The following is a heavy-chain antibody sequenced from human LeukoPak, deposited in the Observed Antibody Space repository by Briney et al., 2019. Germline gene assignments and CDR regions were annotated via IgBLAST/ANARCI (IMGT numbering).Heavy chain of an antibody. CDR1: GGSSISYY. CDR2: IYYSGST. V-gene: IGHV4-59*12. Sequence: PSETLSLTCTVSGGSSISYYWNWIRQPPGKGLEWIGYIYYSGSTKYNPSLKSRVTISVDTSKNQFSLKLSSVTAADTAVYYCARGLHSGRSGSDYWGQGTLVTVSS. D-gene: IGHD1-26*01. CDR3: ARGLHSGRSGSDY. J-gene: IGHJ4*02.